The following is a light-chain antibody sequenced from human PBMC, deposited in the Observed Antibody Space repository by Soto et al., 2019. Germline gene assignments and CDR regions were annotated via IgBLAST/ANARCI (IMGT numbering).Light chain of an antibody. J-gene: IGKJ1*01. Sequence: DIQMAQSPSTLSASVGDRVTITCRASQSVSGWLAWYQQKPGEAPKLLIYDASALPRGVPSRFSGSGSGTKFTLTIASLQPDDFATYYCQQYETFSGTFGPGTKVDIK. CDR1: QSVSGW. V-gene: IGKV1-5*01. CDR3: QQYETFSGT. CDR2: DAS.